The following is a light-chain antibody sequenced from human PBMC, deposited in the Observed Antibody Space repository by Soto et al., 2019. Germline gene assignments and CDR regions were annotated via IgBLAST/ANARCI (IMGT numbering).Light chain of an antibody. CDR2: EVS. CDR1: SSDVGGYNY. Sequence: QSALTQPPSASGSPGQSVTISCTGTSSDVGGYNYVSWYQQHPGKAPKLMIYEVSERPSGVPDRFPGSKSGNPASLTVSGLQAEDEADYYCSSYAGSNNLVFGGGTKLTVL. V-gene: IGLV2-8*01. J-gene: IGLJ3*02. CDR3: SSYAGSNNLV.